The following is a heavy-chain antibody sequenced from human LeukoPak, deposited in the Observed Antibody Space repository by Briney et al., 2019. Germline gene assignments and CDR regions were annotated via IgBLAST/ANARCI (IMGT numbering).Heavy chain of an antibody. Sequence: PGGTLRLSCAPSGFTFSAYAMSWVRQAPGKGLEWVTSITGYGDRTYYADSVKGRFTISRDNSKNTLYLQMNSLRAEDTAVYYCAKDLTYSYGEIYWGQGTLVTVSS. CDR2: ITGYGDRT. J-gene: IGHJ4*02. CDR3: AKDLTYSYGEIY. CDR1: GFTFSAYA. V-gene: IGHV3-23*01. D-gene: IGHD5-18*01.